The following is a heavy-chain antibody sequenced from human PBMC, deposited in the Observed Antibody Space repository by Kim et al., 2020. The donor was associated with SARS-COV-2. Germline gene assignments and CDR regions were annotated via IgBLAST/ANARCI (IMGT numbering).Heavy chain of an antibody. V-gene: IGHV4-31*02. CDR2: P. CDR3: ARDRGSGAFDI. J-gene: IGHJ3*02. D-gene: IGHD3-10*01. Sequence: PSHNPSLTGRVPISVETSKNQFSLKLGSVTAADTAVYYCARDRGSGAFDIWGQGTMVTVSS.